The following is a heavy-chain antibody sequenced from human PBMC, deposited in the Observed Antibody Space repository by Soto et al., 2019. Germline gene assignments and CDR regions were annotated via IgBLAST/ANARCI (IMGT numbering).Heavy chain of an antibody. J-gene: IGHJ4*02. V-gene: IGHV4-59*01. CDR2: IYYRGST. D-gene: IGHD2-2*01. Sequence: SETLSLTCTFPGGSISSYYWSSIRQPPGKGLEWIGYIYYRGSTNYNPSLKRRVTISVATSKNQFSLQLSSVPAADTAVYYCASGRIVVVPAAMYFDYWGQGTLVTVSS. CDR1: GGSISSYY. CDR3: ASGRIVVVPAAMYFDY.